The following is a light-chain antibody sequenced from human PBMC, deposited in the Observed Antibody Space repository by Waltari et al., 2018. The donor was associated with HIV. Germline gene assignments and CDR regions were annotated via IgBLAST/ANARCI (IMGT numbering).Light chain of an antibody. CDR3: ALYMSSGISV. Sequence: QTVVTQEPSFSVSPGGTVTLTCALISGSVSTNYYPHWSQPTQGPAPRTLIYNTNTRSSGVPDRFSGSVLGNKAALTITGAQADDESDYYCALYMSSGISVFGGGTKLTVL. J-gene: IGLJ3*02. CDR2: NTN. V-gene: IGLV8-61*01. CDR1: SGSVSTNYY.